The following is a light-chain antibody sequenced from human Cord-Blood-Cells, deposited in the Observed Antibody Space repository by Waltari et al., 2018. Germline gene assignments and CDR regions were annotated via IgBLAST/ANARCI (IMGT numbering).Light chain of an antibody. J-gene: IGLJ3*02. V-gene: IGLV2-23*01. CDR3: CSYAGSSTWV. CDR1: SSDVGSYNL. CDR2: EGS. Sequence: SALTQPASVSGSPGQSITISCPGTSSDVGSYNLVSLYQQHPGKAPKLMIYEGSKRPSGVSNRFSGSKSGNTASLTISGLQAEDEADYYCCSYAGSSTWVFGGGTKLTVL.